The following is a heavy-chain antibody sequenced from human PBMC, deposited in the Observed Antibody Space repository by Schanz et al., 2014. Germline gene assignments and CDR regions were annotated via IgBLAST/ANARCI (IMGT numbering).Heavy chain of an antibody. CDR3: AGAAVGFIVDAFDL. V-gene: IGHV3-7*01. D-gene: IGHD6-19*01. CDR2: IKHDGSEK. Sequence: EVQLVESGGGLVQPGGSLRLSCAASGFAFDTYWMSWVRQAPGKGLEWVANIKHDGSEKYYVDSVKGRFTISRDNAKNSMYLQMDHLRVEDTAAYYCAGAAVGFIVDAFDLWGRGTMVIVSS. CDR1: GFAFDTYW. J-gene: IGHJ3*01.